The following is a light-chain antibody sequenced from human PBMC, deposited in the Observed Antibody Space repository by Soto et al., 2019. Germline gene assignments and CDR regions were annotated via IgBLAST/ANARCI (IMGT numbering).Light chain of an antibody. CDR2: EVS. J-gene: IGLJ1*01. CDR1: SSDVGNYKY. Sequence: QSVLTQPASVSVSPGQSITISCPGTSSDVGNYKYVSWYQQHPGKAPKLMIYEVSNRPSGVSNRFSGSKSGNTASLTISGLQAEDETDYYCFSYTSSGTYVFGTGTKVTVL. V-gene: IGLV2-14*01. CDR3: FSYTSSGTYV.